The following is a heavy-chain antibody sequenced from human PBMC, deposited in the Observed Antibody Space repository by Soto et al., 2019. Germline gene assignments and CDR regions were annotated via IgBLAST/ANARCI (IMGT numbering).Heavy chain of an antibody. CDR2: ISAGGDST. J-gene: IGHJ4*02. CDR1: GFTFSSYP. V-gene: IGHV3-23*01. Sequence: EVQLLESGGGWAQRGGSLRLSCATSGFTFSSYPMNWVRQAPGKGLEWVSGISAGGDSTYYADSVKGRFTIFRDNSKNSVYLQMNSLRAEDTAVYYCARRVWGQGTLVTVSS. CDR3: ARRV.